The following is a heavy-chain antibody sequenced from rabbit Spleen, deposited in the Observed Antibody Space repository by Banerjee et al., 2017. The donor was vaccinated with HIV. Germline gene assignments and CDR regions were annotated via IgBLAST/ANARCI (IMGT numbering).Heavy chain of an antibody. D-gene: IGHD1-1*01. CDR2: IDPVFGIT. CDR1: GFTLSTYY. CDR3: ARDDTTNGGIDFNL. Sequence: QLKESGGGLVQPGGSLKLSCKASGFTLSTYYMNWVRQAPGKGLEWIGYIDPVFGITYYASWVNGRFSISRENAQNTVSLQMTSLTAADTATYFCARDDTTNGGIDFNLWGPGTLVTVS. V-gene: IGHV1S7*01. J-gene: IGHJ4*01.